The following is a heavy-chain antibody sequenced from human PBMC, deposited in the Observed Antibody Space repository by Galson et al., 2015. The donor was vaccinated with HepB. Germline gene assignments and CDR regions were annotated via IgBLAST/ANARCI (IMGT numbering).Heavy chain of an antibody. D-gene: IGHD4-17*01. CDR3: ASDLGRPLVFGDPEIYYYGMDV. CDR1: GGTFSSYA. CDR2: IIPILGIA. Sequence: SVKVSCKASGGTFSSYAISWVRQAPGQGLEWMGRIIPILGIANYAQKFQGRVTITADKSTSTAYMELSSLRSEDTAVYYCASDLGRPLVFGDPEIYYYGMDVWGQGTTVTVSS. V-gene: IGHV1-69*04. J-gene: IGHJ6*02.